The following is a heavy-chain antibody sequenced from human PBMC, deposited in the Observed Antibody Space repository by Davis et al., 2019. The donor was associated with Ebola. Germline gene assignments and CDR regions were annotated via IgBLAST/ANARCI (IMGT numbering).Heavy chain of an antibody. CDR3: AMIRGVMRY. J-gene: IGHJ4*02. D-gene: IGHD3-10*01. V-gene: IGHV3-72*01. CDR2: VKNKAYSYTT. CDR1: GFTFSDHF. Sequence: GESLKISCATSGFTFSDHFMDWVRQAPGKGLEWVGRVKNKAYSYTTEYATSVKGRFTISRDDSKNSVLLQMNSLKTDDTAIYYCAMIRGVMRYWGQGSLVTVSS.